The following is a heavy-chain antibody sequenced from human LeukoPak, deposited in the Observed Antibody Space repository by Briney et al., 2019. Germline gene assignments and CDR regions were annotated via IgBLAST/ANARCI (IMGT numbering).Heavy chain of an antibody. Sequence: SETLSLTCPVYGGSFSGYYWSWIRQPPGKGLEWIGEINHSGSTNYNPSLKSRVTISVDTSKNQFSLKLSSVTAADTAVYYCARGVLAVWGKGTTVTVSS. V-gene: IGHV4-34*01. CDR3: ARGVLAV. CDR2: INHSGST. J-gene: IGHJ6*04. CDR1: GGSFSGYY.